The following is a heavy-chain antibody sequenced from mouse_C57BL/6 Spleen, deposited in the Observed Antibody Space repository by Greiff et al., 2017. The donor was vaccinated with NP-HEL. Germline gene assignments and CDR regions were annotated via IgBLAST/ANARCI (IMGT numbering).Heavy chain of an antibody. V-gene: IGHV1-42*01. Sequence: VQLQQSGPELVKPGASVKISCKASGYSFTGYYMNWVKQSPEKSLEWIGEINPSTGGTTYNQKFKAKATLTVDKSSSTAYMQLKSLTSEDSAVYYCARAHYYGSSRGYFDYWGQGTTLTVSS. CDR2: INPSTGGT. D-gene: IGHD1-1*01. CDR1: GYSFTGYY. J-gene: IGHJ2*01. CDR3: ARAHYYGSSRGYFDY.